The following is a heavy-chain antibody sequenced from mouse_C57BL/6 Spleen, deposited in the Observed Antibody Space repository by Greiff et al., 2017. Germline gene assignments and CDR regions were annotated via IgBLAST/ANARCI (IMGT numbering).Heavy chain of an antibody. CDR2: ISNGGGST. D-gene: IGHD1-1*01. V-gene: IGHV5-12*01. Sequence: EVHLVESGGGLVQPGGSLKLSCAASGFTFSDYYMYWVRQTPEKRLEWVAYISNGGGSTYYPDTVQGRFTISRDNAKNTLYLQMSRLKSEDTAMYYCARLYYGSSGYFDYWGQGTTLTVAS. CDR3: ARLYYGSSGYFDY. CDR1: GFTFSDYY. J-gene: IGHJ2*01.